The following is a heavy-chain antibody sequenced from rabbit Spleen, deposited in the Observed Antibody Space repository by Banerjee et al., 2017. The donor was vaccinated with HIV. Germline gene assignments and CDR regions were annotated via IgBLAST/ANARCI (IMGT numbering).Heavy chain of an antibody. V-gene: IGHV1S40*01. CDR2: INAITGKA. Sequence: QSLEESGGDLVKPGASLTLTCTASGFSFSSSYYMCWVRQTPGKGLEWIACINAITGKAVYANWAKGRSTFSKSSSTTVTLQMTSLTAADTATYFCARDTSSSFSSYGMDLWGPGTLVTVS. CDR3: ARDTSSSFSSYGMDL. CDR1: GFSFSSSYY. J-gene: IGHJ6*01. D-gene: IGHD1-1*01.